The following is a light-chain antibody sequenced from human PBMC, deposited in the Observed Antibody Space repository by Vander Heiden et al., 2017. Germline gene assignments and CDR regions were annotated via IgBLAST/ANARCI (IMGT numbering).Light chain of an antibody. CDR1: RGRSSYA. Sequence: QLVLTRSPSASASLGASVQLTCTLSRGRSSYAIALHQQQPEKGPRYLMTLNSDGSHSKGDGIPDRFSGSSSGAERYLTISSLQSEDEADYYCQTWGTGIRVFGGGTKLTVL. CDR3: QTWGTGIRV. V-gene: IGLV4-69*01. J-gene: IGLJ3*02. CDR2: LNSDGSH.